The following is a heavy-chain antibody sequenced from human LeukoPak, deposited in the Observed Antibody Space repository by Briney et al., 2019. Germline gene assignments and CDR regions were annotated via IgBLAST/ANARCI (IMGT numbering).Heavy chain of an antibody. CDR3: ARGYFLIGLCFPTY. Sequence: PGGSLRLSCAASGYTFSSYAMHWVRQAPGKGLEYVSAISSNGGSTYYANSVKGRFTISRDNSKNTLYLQMGSLRAEDMAVYYCARGYFLIGLCFPTYWGQETLVTVSS. J-gene: IGHJ4*02. CDR2: ISSNGGST. V-gene: IGHV3-64*01. D-gene: IGHD2-8*01. CDR1: GYTFSSYA.